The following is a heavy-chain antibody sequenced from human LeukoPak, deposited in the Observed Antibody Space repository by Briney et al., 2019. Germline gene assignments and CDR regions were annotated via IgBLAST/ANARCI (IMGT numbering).Heavy chain of an antibody. J-gene: IGHJ3*02. CDR2: IYYSGST. D-gene: IGHD3-16*01. CDR1: GGSISSYY. Sequence: SETLSLTCTVSGGSISSYYWSWIRQPPGKGLEWIGYIYYSGSTNYNPSLKSRVTISVDTSKNQFSLKLSSVIAADTAVYYCARGYEPEAVDAFDIWGQGTMVTVSS. V-gene: IGHV4-59*01. CDR3: ARGYEPEAVDAFDI.